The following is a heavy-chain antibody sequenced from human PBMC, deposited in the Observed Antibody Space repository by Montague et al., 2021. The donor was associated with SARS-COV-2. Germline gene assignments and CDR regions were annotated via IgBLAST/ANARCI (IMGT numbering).Heavy chain of an antibody. CDR3: ARARRWSGSGSYFDSLVNWFDP. J-gene: IGHJ5*02. V-gene: IGHV4-31*03. CDR2: IYYSGST. D-gene: IGHD3-10*01. Sequence: TLSLTCTVSGGSISSGGYYWSWIRQPPGKGLEWIGYIYYSGSTYYNPSLKSRVTISVDTSKNQFSLKLSSVTAADTAVYYCARARRWSGSGSYFDSLVNWFDPWGQGTLVTVSS. CDR1: GGSISSGGYY.